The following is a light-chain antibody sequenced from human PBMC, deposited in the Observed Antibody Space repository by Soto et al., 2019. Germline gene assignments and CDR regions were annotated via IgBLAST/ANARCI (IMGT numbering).Light chain of an antibody. V-gene: IGKV3-15*01. J-gene: IGKJ1*01. CDR2: GAS. Sequence: IVMTQSPATLSVSPGERATLSCRASQSVSSNLAWYQQKPGQAPRLLIYGASTRATGIPDRFSGSGSGTEFTLTIRSMQSEDFAVYYCQQYNNWPRTVGQGSKV. CDR3: QQYNNWPRT. CDR1: QSVSSN.